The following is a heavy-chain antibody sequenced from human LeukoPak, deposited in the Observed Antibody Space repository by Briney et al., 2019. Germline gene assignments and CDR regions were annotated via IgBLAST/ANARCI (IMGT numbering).Heavy chain of an antibody. V-gene: IGHV1-69*04. CDR2: IIPIFGIA. Sequence: SVKVSCKASGGTFSSYAICWVRLAPGQGLEWMGRIIPIFGIANYAQKFQGRVTITADKSTSTAYMELSSLRSEDTAVYYCTGGDYYDSSGYYRPDIYYFDYWGQGTLVTVSS. CDR3: TGGDYYDSSGYYRPDIYYFDY. D-gene: IGHD3-22*01. CDR1: GGTFSSYA. J-gene: IGHJ4*02.